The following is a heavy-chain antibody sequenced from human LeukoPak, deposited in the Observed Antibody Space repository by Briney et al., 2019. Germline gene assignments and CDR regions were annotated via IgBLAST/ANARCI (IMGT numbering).Heavy chain of an antibody. CDR3: ARRRDFIDY. D-gene: IGHD3/OR15-3a*01. CDR1: GFTLSDYY. J-gene: IGHJ4*02. V-gene: IGHV3-11*01. CDR2: SSSSGSTI. Sequence: GGSLRLSCAASGFTLSDYYMSWFRLAPGKGLEWVSYSSSSGSTIYYADSVKGRFAISRDNAKNSLYPQMNSLRAEDTAVYYCARRRDFIDYWGQGTLVTVSS.